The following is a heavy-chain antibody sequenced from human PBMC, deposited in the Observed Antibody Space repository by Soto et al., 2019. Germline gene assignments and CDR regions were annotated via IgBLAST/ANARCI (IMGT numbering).Heavy chain of an antibody. CDR2: INPSGGST. CDR3: ARDRSVSYYYDSSGYSRGNWFDP. V-gene: IGHV1-46*01. CDR1: GYTFTSSY. Sequence: ASVKVSCKASGYTFTSSYMHWVRQTPGQGIEWMGIINPSGGSTSYAQKFQGRVTMTRDTSTSTVYMELSSLRSEDTAVYYCARDRSVSYYYDSSGYSRGNWFDPWGQGTLVTVSS. D-gene: IGHD3-22*01. J-gene: IGHJ5*02.